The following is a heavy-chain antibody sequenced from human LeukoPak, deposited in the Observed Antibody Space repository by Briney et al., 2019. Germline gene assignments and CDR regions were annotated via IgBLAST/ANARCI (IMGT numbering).Heavy chain of an antibody. D-gene: IGHD3-10*01. V-gene: IGHV3-30*18. Sequence: GGSLRLSCAASGFTFSSYGMHWVRQAPGKGLEWVAVISYDGSNKYYADSVKGRFTISRDNSKNTLYLQMNSPRAEDTAVYYCAKDCGRTDGSYSDYWGQGTLVTVSS. CDR2: ISYDGSNK. CDR1: GFTFSSYG. J-gene: IGHJ4*02. CDR3: AKDCGRTDGSYSDY.